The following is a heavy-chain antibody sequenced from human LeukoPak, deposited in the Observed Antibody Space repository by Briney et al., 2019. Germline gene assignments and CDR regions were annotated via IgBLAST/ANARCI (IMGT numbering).Heavy chain of an antibody. CDR2: IRHDGGNQ. CDR3: AKDRTFDWLPNDY. CDR1: GYDFTLYD. D-gene: IGHD3-9*01. J-gene: IGHJ4*02. Sequence: GGSLRLFCAESGYDFTLYDMHWVRQAPGKGLEWVAFIRHDGGNQYYADSVRGRFTISRDNSKNTLYLQMNSLRAEDTAVYYCAKDRTFDWLPNDYWGQGTLVTVSS. V-gene: IGHV3-30*02.